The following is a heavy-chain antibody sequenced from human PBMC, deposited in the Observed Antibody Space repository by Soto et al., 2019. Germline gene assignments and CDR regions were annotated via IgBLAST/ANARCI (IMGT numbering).Heavy chain of an antibody. Sequence: GGSLRLSCAASGFTFSSYWMHWVRQAPGKGLVWVSRINSDGSSTSYADSVKGRFTISRDNAKNTLYLQMNSLGAEDTAVYYCATLEDYDSSGYHGTPFDYWGQGTLVTVSS. D-gene: IGHD3-22*01. CDR2: INSDGSST. CDR1: GFTFSSYW. CDR3: ATLEDYDSSGYHGTPFDY. V-gene: IGHV3-74*01. J-gene: IGHJ4*02.